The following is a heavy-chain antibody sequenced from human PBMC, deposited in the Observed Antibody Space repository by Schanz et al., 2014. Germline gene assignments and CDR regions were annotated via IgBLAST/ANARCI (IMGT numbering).Heavy chain of an antibody. CDR3: ARVQDDISAGSEYYYGMDV. J-gene: IGHJ6*02. V-gene: IGHV1-18*01. Sequence: QVQLVQSGAEVKKPGASVKVSCKASGYTFTSYGINWVRQAPGQGLEWMGWISAYNGNTNYAQKLQGRVTMTTDTSTCRAYMELRSLRSDDTSGYYCARVQDDISAGSEYYYGMDVWGQGTTVTVSS. CDR1: GYTFTSYG. D-gene: IGHD3-9*01. CDR2: ISAYNGNT.